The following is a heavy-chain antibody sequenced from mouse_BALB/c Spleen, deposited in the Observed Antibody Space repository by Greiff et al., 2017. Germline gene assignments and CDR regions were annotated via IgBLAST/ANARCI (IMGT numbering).Heavy chain of an antibody. V-gene: IGHV7-3*02. J-gene: IGHJ3*01. CDR3: ARDRYWFAY. Sequence: EVKLEESGGGLVQPGGSLRLSCATSGFTFTDYYMSWVRQPPGKALEWLGFIRNKANGYTTEYSASVKGRFTISRDNSQSILYLQMNTLRAEDSATYYCARDRYWFAYWGQGTLVTVSA. CDR1: GFTFTDYY. CDR2: IRNKANGYTT.